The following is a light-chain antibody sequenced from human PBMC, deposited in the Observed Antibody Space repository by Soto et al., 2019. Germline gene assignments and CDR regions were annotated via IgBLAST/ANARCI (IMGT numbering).Light chain of an antibody. CDR3: SSYTGGSTYV. Sequence: QSAWAQPASGSGSPGQSSTISCTGTSSDIGGYKYGSWYQQHPGKAPKLMIYDVSNRPSGVSNRFSGSKSGNTATLTISGLQGEDEAEYYCSSYTGGSTYVFGTGTKVTVL. J-gene: IGLJ1*01. CDR2: DVS. CDR1: SSDIGGYKY. V-gene: IGLV2-14*01.